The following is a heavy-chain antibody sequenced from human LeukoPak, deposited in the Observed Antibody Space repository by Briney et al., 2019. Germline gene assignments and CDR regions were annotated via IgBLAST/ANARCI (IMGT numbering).Heavy chain of an antibody. Sequence: PSQTLSLTCTVSGGSISSGDYYWRWIRQPPGKGLEWLGYIYYSGSTYYNPALKSRVTISVDTSKNQFSLKLSSVTAADTAVYYCASRDYYDSSGYFDYWGQGTLVTVSS. CDR1: GGSISSGDYY. CDR2: IYYSGST. V-gene: IGHV4-30-4*01. D-gene: IGHD3-22*01. J-gene: IGHJ4*02. CDR3: ASRDYYDSSGYFDY.